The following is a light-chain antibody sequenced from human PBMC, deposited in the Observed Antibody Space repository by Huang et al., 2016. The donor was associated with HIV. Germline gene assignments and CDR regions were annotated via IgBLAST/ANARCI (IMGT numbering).Light chain of an antibody. CDR1: QSVGTY. V-gene: IGKV3-11*01. CDR2: DAS. J-gene: IGKJ3*01. CDR3: QDRYNWPRFT. Sequence: EIMLTQSPATLSLSPGKRATLSCRASQSVGTYLAWYQHKPGQAPRLLIYDASLRSTGIPVRFSGSGSGTNFTLTISRLEPEDFAVYFCQDRYNWPRFTFGPGTKVDIK.